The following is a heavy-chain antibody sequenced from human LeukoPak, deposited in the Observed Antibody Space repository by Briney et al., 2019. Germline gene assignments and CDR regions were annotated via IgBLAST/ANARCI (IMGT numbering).Heavy chain of an antibody. CDR2: ISGDGITT. V-gene: IGHV3-74*01. J-gene: IGHJ4*01. D-gene: IGHD3-10*01. CDR3: ARGFYGSGNS. Sequence: GGSLRLSCAASGFTFSNYWMYWVRQAPGRGPLWVSRISGDGITTYYAGSVKGRFTISRDNAKNTLYLQMHSLRAEDSAVYYCARGFYGSGNSWGHGTLVTVSS. CDR1: GFTFSNYW.